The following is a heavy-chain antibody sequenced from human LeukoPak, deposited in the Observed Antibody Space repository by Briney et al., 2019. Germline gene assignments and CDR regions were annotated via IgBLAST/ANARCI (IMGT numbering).Heavy chain of an antibody. CDR3: AKDTTAVAGLGTFDI. Sequence: GGSLRLSCAASGFPFNDYAMHWVRQAPGKGLEWVSGISWNSGSIGYADSVKGRFTISRDNAKNSLYLQMNSLRAEDTALYYCAKDTTAVAGLGTFDIWGQGTMVTVSS. D-gene: IGHD6-19*01. CDR2: ISWNSGSI. J-gene: IGHJ3*02. CDR1: GFPFNDYA. V-gene: IGHV3-9*01.